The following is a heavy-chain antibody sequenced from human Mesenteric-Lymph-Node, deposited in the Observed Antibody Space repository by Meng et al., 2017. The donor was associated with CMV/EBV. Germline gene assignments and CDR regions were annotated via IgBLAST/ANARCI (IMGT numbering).Heavy chain of an antibody. CDR3: ARGAGYSSAYGDNSGSDY. CDR2: MNPGSGYI. V-gene: IGHV1-8*03. J-gene: IGHJ4*02. Sequence: ASVKVSCKASGYTFSNFHIYWLRRATGQGLEWMGWMNPGSGYIGYAQKFQGRVSITTDTSISTAFLEVNSLTSDDTAMYYCARGAGYSSAYGDNSGSDYWGQGTLVTVSS. D-gene: IGHD4/OR15-4a*01. CDR1: GYTFSNFH.